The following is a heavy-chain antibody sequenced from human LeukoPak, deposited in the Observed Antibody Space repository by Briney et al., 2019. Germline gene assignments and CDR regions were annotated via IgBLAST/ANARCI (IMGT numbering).Heavy chain of an antibody. CDR2: ISAYNGNT. V-gene: IGHV1-18*01. J-gene: IGHJ6*02. CDR3: VRAMAPLDTFNYQYAMDV. D-gene: IGHD5-24*01. Sequence: ASVKVSCKASGYTFTSYGISWVRQAPGQGLEWMGWISAYNGNTNYAQKLQGRVTMTTDTSTSTAYMELRSLRSDDTAVYYCVRAMAPLDTFNYQYAMDVWGQGTMVTVSS. CDR1: GYTFTSYG.